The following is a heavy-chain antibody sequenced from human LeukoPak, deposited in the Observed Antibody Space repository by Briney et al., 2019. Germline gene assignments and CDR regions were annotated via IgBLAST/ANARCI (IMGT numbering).Heavy chain of an antibody. J-gene: IGHJ6*03. CDR3: ARTLLSYPNTGYYYYMDV. V-gene: IGHV1-2*02. CDR2: INPNSGGT. D-gene: IGHD3-10*01. Sequence: ASVKVSCKASGYTFTTYYMHWVRQAPGQGLEWMGWINPNSGGTNYAQKFQGRVTMTRDTSISTAYMELSRLRSDDTAVYYCARTLLSYPNTGYYYYMDVWGKGTTVTVSS. CDR1: GYTFTTYY.